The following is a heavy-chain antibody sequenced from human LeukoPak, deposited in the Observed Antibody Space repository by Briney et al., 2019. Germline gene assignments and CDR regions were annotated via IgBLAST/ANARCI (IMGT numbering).Heavy chain of an antibody. V-gene: IGHV2-5*01. CDR1: GFSLSSRGVG. CDR2: LYWYDDK. CDR3: AHSPEGAATVFLIYFDY. D-gene: IGHD6-13*01. J-gene: IGHJ4*02. Sequence: SGPTLVNPTQTLTLTCAFSGFSLSSRGVGVGWIRQPPGKALEGHALLYWYDDKRYSPSLKSRLPITKDTSKNQVVLTITNMDPVDTATYYCAHSPEGAATVFLIYFDYWGQGTLVTVSS.